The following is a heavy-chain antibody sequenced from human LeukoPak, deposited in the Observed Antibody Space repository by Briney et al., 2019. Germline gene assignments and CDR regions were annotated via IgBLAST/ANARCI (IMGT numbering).Heavy chain of an antibody. CDR2: IWYDGSNK. CDR3: ARVSYCSGGSCSREIDY. D-gene: IGHD2-15*01. CDR1: GFTFSSYG. V-gene: IGHV3-30*19. Sequence: GGSLRLSCAASGFTFSSYGMHWVRQAPGKGLEWVAVIWYDGSNKYYAGSVKGRFTISRDNSKNTLYLQMNSLRAEDTAVYYCARVSYCSGGSCSREIDYWGQGTLVTVSS. J-gene: IGHJ4*02.